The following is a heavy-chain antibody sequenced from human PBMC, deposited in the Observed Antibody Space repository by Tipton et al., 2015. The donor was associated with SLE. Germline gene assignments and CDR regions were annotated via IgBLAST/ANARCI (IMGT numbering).Heavy chain of an antibody. J-gene: IGHJ3*02. CDR3: ARGVLWFGFSRRAFDI. V-gene: IGHV4-4*09. Sequence: TLSLTCTVSGGSISSYYWSWIRQPAGKGLEWIGYIYTSGSTNYNPSLKSRVTISVDTSKNQFSLKLSSVTAADTAVYYCARGVLWFGFSRRAFDIWGQGTMVTVSS. D-gene: IGHD3-10*01. CDR1: GGSISSYY. CDR2: IYTSGST.